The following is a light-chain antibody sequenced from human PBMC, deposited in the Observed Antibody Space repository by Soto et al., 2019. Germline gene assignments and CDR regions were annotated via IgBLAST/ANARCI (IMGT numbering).Light chain of an antibody. CDR1: HTISSSY. J-gene: IGKJ4*01. Sequence: EIVLTQSPGTLSLSPGERATLSCRASHTISSSYLAWYQQKPGQAPRLLMYGISRRATGIPDRFSGSGSGTDFTLTISSLEPEDFAVYYCQQRSNWPPLTFGGGTKVDIK. CDR3: QQRSNWPPLT. CDR2: GIS. V-gene: IGKV3D-20*02.